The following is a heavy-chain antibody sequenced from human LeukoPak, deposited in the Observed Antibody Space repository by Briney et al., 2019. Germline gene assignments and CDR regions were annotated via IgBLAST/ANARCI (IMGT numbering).Heavy chain of an antibody. V-gene: IGHV3-48*04. Sequence: GESLRLSCAASGFTFSSYSMNWVRQAPGKGLEWVSYISSSGSTIYYADSVKGRFTISRDNAKNSLYLQTNSLRAEDTAVYYCARGGRYYYGSGRLDYWGQGTLVTVSS. J-gene: IGHJ4*02. CDR3: ARGGRYYYGSGRLDY. CDR1: GFTFSSYS. D-gene: IGHD3-10*01. CDR2: ISSSGSTI.